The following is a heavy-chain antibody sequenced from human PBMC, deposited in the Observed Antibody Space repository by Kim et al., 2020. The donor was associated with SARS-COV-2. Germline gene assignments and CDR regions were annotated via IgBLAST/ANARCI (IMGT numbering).Heavy chain of an antibody. D-gene: IGHD6-19*01. Sequence: IYAQKFQGRVTMTEDTSTDTAYMELSSLRSEDTAVYYCATVSGWYQAFDIWGQGTMVTVSS. V-gene: IGHV1-24*01. CDR3: ATVSGWYQAFDI. J-gene: IGHJ3*02.